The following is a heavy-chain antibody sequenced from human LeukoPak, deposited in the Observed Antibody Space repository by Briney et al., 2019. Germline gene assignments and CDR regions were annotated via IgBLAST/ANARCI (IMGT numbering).Heavy chain of an antibody. D-gene: IGHD4-17*01. J-gene: IGHJ4*02. V-gene: IGHV3-23*01. Sequence: PGGSLRLSCAASGFTFSSYAMSWVRQAPGKGLEWVSAISGSGGSTYYADSVKGRFTISRDNSKNTLYLQMNSLRAEDTAVYYCAKAGGNHDYGDYGGTDCFDYWGQGTLVTVSS. CDR1: GFTFSSYA. CDR2: ISGSGGST. CDR3: AKAGGNHDYGDYGGTDCFDY.